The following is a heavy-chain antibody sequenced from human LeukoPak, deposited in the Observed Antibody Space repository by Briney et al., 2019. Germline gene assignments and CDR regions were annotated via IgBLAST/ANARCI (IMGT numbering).Heavy chain of an antibody. V-gene: IGHV3-30*02. Sequence: GGSLRLPCAASGFTFSSYGMHWVRQAPGKGLEWVAFIRYDGSNKYYADSVKGRFTISRDNSKNTLYLQMNSLRAEDTAVYYCAKGRKVYSSGWYDYWGQGTLSPSPQ. CDR3: AKGRKVYSSGWYDY. J-gene: IGHJ4*02. CDR2: IRYDGSNK. CDR1: GFTFSSYG. D-gene: IGHD6-19*01.